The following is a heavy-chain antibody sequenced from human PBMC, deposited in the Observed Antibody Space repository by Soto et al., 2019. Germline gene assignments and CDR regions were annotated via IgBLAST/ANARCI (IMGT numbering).Heavy chain of an antibody. Sequence: EVQLVESGGGLVQPGGSLRLSCAASGFTFSTYTMNWVRQAPGKGLEWVSYVSSSSRTIYYAASVQGRFTISRDNAKNFLVLHMNSLRDEDTAVYYCARVLAAAGIPFAYWGQGTLVTVSS. CDR2: VSSSSRTI. J-gene: IGHJ4*02. CDR1: GFTFSTYT. CDR3: ARVLAAAGIPFAY. D-gene: IGHD6-13*01. V-gene: IGHV3-48*02.